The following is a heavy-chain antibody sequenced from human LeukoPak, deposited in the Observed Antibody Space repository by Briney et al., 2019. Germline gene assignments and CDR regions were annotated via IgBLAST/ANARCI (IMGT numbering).Heavy chain of an antibody. D-gene: IGHD3-10*01. V-gene: IGHV3-23*01. Sequence: GGSLRLSYAASGFTFSSYAMSWVRQAPGKGLEWVSTISASGGSTNYADSVKGRVTISRDNSKNTLYLQLNSLRAEDTAIYYCAKMDKVAGDYYHSFDYWGQGTLVTVSS. CDR3: AKMDKVAGDYYHSFDY. CDR2: ISASGGST. J-gene: IGHJ4*02. CDR1: GFTFSSYA.